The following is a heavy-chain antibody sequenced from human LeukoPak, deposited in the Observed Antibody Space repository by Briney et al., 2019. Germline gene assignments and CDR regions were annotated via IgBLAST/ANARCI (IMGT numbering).Heavy chain of an antibody. D-gene: IGHD6-19*01. CDR1: GYTFTGYY. V-gene: IGHV1-2*06. CDR3: ARASSGWYFLDY. J-gene: IGHJ4*02. CDR2: INPNSGGT. Sequence: GASVKVSCKASGYTFTGYYMHWVRQAPGQELEWMGRINPNSGGTNYAQKFHGRVTMTRDTSISTAYMELSRLRSDDTAVYYCARASSGWYFLDYWGQGTLVTVSS.